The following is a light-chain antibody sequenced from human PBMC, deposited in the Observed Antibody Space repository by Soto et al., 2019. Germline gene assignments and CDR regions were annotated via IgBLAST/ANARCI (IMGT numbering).Light chain of an antibody. CDR2: AAS. CDR1: QGIDSS. CDR3: QQLHDYPIT. J-gene: IGKJ5*01. V-gene: IGKV1-9*01. Sequence: DIQMTQPPSSLSVSAGDRVAITCRASQGIDSSFAWYQQKPGKAPKLLIYAASSLQSGVPSRFSGSGSGTDFTLTISSLQPEDFATYYCQQLHDYPITFGQGTRLEIK.